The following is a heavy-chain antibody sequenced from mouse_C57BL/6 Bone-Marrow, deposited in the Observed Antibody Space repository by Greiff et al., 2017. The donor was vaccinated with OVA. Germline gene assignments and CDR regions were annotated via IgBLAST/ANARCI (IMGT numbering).Heavy chain of an antibody. CDR1: GYTFTDYE. CDR2: IDPETGGT. J-gene: IGHJ4*01. V-gene: IGHV1-15*01. CDR3: TRGESNYDAMDY. D-gene: IGHD2-5*01. Sequence: QVQLQQSGAELVRPGASVTLSCKASGYTFTDYEMHWVKQTPVHGLEWIGAIDPETGGTAYNQKFKGKAILTADKSSSTAYMELRSLTSEDSAVYYCTRGESNYDAMDYWGQGTSVTVSS.